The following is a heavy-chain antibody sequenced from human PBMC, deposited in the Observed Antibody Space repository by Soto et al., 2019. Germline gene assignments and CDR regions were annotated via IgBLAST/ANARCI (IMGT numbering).Heavy chain of an antibody. Sequence: LRLSCAASGFTFSTYTMNWVRQAPGKGLEWVSSISGSALYTYYADSVKGRFTISRDNAKNSLYLQMNSLRSDDTAIYYCAREYRPYDSWGQGTLVTAPQ. CDR1: GFTFSTYT. CDR3: AREYRPYDS. CDR2: ISGSALYT. J-gene: IGHJ4*02. V-gene: IGHV3-21*01. D-gene: IGHD3-16*02.